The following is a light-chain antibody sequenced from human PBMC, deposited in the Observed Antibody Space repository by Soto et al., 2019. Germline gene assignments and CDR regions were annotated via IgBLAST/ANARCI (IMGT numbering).Light chain of an antibody. V-gene: IGKV3-15*01. Sequence: ELVMTQSPATLSVSPGERATLSCRASQSVSSNLAWYQQKPGQAPRLLIYGASTWATGIPARFSGSGSGTEFTLTISSLQSEDFAVYYCHQYNNWWTFGQGTKVDIK. CDR2: GAS. J-gene: IGKJ1*01. CDR3: HQYNNWWT. CDR1: QSVSSN.